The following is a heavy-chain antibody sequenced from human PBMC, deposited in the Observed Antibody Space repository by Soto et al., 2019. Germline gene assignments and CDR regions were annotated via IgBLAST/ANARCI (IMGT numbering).Heavy chain of an antibody. D-gene: IGHD3-22*01. CDR3: ARVQIRVGIYYDSSGSFDY. CDR2: IKQDGSEK. J-gene: IGHJ4*02. V-gene: IGHV3-7*05. CDR1: GFTFSSYW. Sequence: GGSLRLSCAASGFTFSSYWMSWVRQAPGKGLEWVANIKQDGSEKYYVDSVKGRFTISRDNAKNSLYLQMNSLRAEDTAVYYCARVQIRVGIYYDSSGSFDYWGQGTLVTVSS.